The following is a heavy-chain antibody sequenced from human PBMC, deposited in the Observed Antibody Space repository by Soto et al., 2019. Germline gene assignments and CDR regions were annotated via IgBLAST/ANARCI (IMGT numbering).Heavy chain of an antibody. V-gene: IGHV1-46*03. CDR2: INPTGGSS. CDR3: ATWIRYDLSYGMDV. CDR1: GYTFTSYY. Sequence: QVQLVQSGAEVKKPGASVKVSCKASGYTFTSYYMHWVRQAPGQGLEWMGIINPTGGSSSYAQKFQGRGTMTRDTSTSTVYMELSSLRSEDTAMYYCATWIRYDLSYGMDVWGQGTTVTVSS. D-gene: IGHD5-18*01. J-gene: IGHJ6*02.